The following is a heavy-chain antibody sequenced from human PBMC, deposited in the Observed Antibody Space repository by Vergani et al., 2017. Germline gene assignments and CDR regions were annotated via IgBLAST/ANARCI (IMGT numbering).Heavy chain of an antibody. J-gene: IGHJ6*03. Sequence: EAQLLQSGGHLVQPGGSLRLPCAASVFTFSAHAMTWVRQGPGKGLEWVSAIRCSGCSTDYADSVKDRFTISRDNGKNRLFLQMNNVRAEDAAVYYCARDRFSGDLRGLVSYMDLWGKGTTVTVSS. CDR1: VFTFSAHA. D-gene: IGHD7-27*01. CDR3: ARDRFSGDLRGLVSYMDL. V-gene: IGHV3-23*01. CDR2: IRCSGCST.